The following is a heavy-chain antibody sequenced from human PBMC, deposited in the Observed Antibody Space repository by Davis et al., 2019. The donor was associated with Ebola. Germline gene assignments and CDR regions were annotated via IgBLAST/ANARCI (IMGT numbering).Heavy chain of an antibody. CDR2: ISYDGSNK. Sequence: GGSLRLSCAASGFTFSSYAMHWVRQAPGKGLEWVAVISYDGSNKYYADSVKGRFTISRDNSKNTLYLQMNSLRAEDTAVYYCAKWGCSGGSCYGIDYWGQGTLVTVSS. V-gene: IGHV3-30-3*02. J-gene: IGHJ4*02. CDR3: AKWGCSGGSCYGIDY. D-gene: IGHD2-15*01. CDR1: GFTFSSYA.